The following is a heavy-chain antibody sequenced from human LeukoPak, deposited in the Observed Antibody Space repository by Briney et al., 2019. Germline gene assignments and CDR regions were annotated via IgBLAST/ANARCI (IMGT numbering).Heavy chain of an antibody. CDR2: ISWDSGNI. J-gene: IGHJ1*01. V-gene: IGHV3-9*01. CDR3: ARAPSEIGGYYPEYFRH. Sequence: PGGSLRLSCAASGFAFDDYAIHWIRQVPGKGLEWVSGISWDSGNIGYADSVKGRFTISRDNAKNTVSLQMNSLRPEDTGVYYCARAPSEIGGYYPEYFRHWGQGTLVTVSS. CDR1: GFAFDDYA. D-gene: IGHD3-22*01.